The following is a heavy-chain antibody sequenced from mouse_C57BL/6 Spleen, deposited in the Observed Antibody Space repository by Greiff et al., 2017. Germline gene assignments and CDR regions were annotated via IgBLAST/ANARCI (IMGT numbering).Heavy chain of an antibody. CDR1: GYTFTSYW. D-gene: IGHD1-1*01. J-gene: IGHJ2*01. Sequence: QVQLQQPGAELVMPGASVKLSCKASGYTFTSYWMHWVKQRPGQGLEWIGEIDPSDSYPNYNQQFKGKSTLTVDKSSSTAYMQLSSLTSEESAVYYCARDTTGYFDYWGQGTTLTVAS. CDR2: IDPSDSYP. V-gene: IGHV1-69*01. CDR3: ARDTTGYFDY.